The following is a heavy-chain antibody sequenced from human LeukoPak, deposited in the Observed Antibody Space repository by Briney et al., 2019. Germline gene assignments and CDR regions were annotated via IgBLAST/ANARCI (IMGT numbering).Heavy chain of an antibody. CDR3: ATTYYYDSTTPYYYYGMDV. V-gene: IGHV1-46*01. J-gene: IGHJ6*02. D-gene: IGHD3-22*01. Sequence: ASVKVSCKASGYTFTSYYMHWVRQAPGRGLEWMGIINPSGGSTSYAQKFQGRVTMARDTSTSTVYMELSSLRSEDTAVYYCATTYYYDSTTPYYYYGMDVWGQGTTVTVSS. CDR1: GYTFTSYY. CDR2: INPSGGST.